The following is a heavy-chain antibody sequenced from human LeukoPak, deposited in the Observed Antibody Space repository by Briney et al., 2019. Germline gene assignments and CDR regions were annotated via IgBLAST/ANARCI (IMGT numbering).Heavy chain of an antibody. CDR3: ARAESGDDYDSRGYYSLSLDY. V-gene: IGHV1-69*05. J-gene: IGHJ4*02. D-gene: IGHD3-22*01. Sequence: SVKVSCKASGGTFSSYAISWVRQAPGQGLEWMGGIIPIFGTANYAQKFQGRVTITTDESTSTAYMELSSLRSEDTAVYYCARAESGDDYDSRGYYSLSLDYWGQGTLVTVSS. CDR1: GGTFSSYA. CDR2: IIPIFGTA.